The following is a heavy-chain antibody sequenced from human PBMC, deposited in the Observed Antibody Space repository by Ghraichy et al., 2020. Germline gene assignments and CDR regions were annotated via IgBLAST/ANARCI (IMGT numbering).Heavy chain of an antibody. CDR1: GFTFSSYA. CDR2: ISGSGGST. V-gene: IGHV3-23*01. Sequence: GESLNISCAASGFTFSSYAMSWVRQAPGKGLEWVSAISGSGGSTYYADSVKGRFTISRDNSKNTLYLQMNSLRAEDTAVYYCAKDGGYSGYDTAFDIWGQGTMVTVSS. CDR3: AKDGGYSGYDTAFDI. D-gene: IGHD5-12*01. J-gene: IGHJ3*02.